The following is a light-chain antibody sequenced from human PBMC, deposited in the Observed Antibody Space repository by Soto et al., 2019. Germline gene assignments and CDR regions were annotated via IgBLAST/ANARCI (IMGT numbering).Light chain of an antibody. J-gene: IGKJ4*01. V-gene: IGKV3-15*01. CDR1: QSVSSN. Sequence: IRMTQSPATESVNREERATLSCMASQSVSSNLAWYQQKPGQAPRLLIYGASTRATGIPARFSGSGSGTEFTLTISSLHSEDFALYYCQQYNNWPLTFGGGT. CDR2: GAS. CDR3: QQYNNWPLT.